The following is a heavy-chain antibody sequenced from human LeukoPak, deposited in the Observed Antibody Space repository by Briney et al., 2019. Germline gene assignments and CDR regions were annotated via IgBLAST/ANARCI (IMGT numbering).Heavy chain of an antibody. V-gene: IGHV3-30*18. J-gene: IGHJ5*02. D-gene: IGHD6-13*01. CDR2: ISYDGSNK. CDR3: AKGIAAAEGFDP. Sequence: PGGSLRLSCAASGFTFSSYGMHWVRQAPGKGLEWVAVISYDGSNKYCADSVKDRFHRSRDNSKKSLNLQMNSLRAEDTAVYYRAKGIAAAEGFDPWGQGTLVTVSS. CDR1: GFTFSSYG.